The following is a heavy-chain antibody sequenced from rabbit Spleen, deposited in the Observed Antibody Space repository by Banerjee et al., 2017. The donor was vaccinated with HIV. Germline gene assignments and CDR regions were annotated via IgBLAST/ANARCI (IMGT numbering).Heavy chain of an antibody. Sequence: QSLEESGGGLVQPGASLTLTCTASGFSFSSSYYMCWVRQAPGKGLEWIACIEGGNSAFSYFASWAKGRFTISKTSSTTVTLQMTSLTAADTATYFCARDSGSSFSSYGMDLWGQGTLVTVS. CDR2: IEGGNSAFS. J-gene: IGHJ6*01. V-gene: IGHV1S40*01. CDR1: GFSFSSSYY. D-gene: IGHD8-1*01. CDR3: ARDSGSSFSSYGMDL.